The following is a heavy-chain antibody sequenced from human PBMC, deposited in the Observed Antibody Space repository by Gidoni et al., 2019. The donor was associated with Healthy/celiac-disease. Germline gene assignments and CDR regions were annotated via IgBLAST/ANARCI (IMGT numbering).Heavy chain of an antibody. CDR1: GFTFSSYG. J-gene: IGHJ4*02. V-gene: IGHV3-30*18. CDR2: ISYDGSNK. D-gene: IGHD3-10*01. Sequence: QVQLVESGGGVVQPGRSLRLSCAASGFTFSSYGMHWVRQAPGKGLEWVAVISYDGSNKYYADSVKGRFTISRDNSKNTLYLQMNSLRAEDTAVYYCAKDRYGSGSYSAYFDYWGQGTLVTVSS. CDR3: AKDRYGSGSYSAYFDY.